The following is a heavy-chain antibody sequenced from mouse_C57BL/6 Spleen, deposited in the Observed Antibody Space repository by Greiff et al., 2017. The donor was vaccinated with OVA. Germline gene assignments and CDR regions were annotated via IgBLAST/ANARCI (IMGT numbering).Heavy chain of an antibody. V-gene: IGHV1-52*01. CDR1: GYTFTSYW. Sequence: VQLQQPGAELVRPGSSVKLSCKASGYTFTSYWMHWVKQRPIQGLEWIGNIDPSDSETHYNQKFKDKATLTVDKSSSTAYMQLISLTSEDSAVYYCARSYYYGSSPYYYAMDYWGQGTSVTVSS. CDR3: ARSYYYGSSPYYYAMDY. J-gene: IGHJ4*01. D-gene: IGHD1-1*01. CDR2: IDPSDSET.